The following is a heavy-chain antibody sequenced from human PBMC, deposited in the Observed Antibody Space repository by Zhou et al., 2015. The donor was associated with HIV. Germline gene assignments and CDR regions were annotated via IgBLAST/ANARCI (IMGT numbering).Heavy chain of an antibody. Sequence: QVQLVQSGAEVKKPGASVKVSCKASGYTFTGYYMHWVRQAPGQGLEWMGRINPNSGGTNYAQKFQGRVTMTRDTSISTAYMELSRLRSDDTAVYYCARTVLPMRTRVVYGMDVWGQGTTVTVSS. CDR2: INPNSGGT. CDR3: ARTVLPMRTRVVYGMDV. CDR1: GYTFTGYY. D-gene: IGHD3-10*01. J-gene: IGHJ6*02. V-gene: IGHV1-2*06.